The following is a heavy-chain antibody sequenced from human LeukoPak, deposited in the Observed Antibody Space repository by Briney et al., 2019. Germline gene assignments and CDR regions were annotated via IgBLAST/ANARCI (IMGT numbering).Heavy chain of an antibody. CDR1: GGTFSSYA. Sequence: SVTVSCKASGGTFSSYAISGVRQAPGQGVEWMGGIIPIFGTADYAQKFQGRVMITTDESTSTAYMELSSLRSEDTAVYYCNSGWYDIDYYYMDVWGKGTTVTVSS. CDR3: NSGWYDIDYYYMDV. V-gene: IGHV1-69*05. J-gene: IGHJ6*03. D-gene: IGHD6-19*01. CDR2: IIPIFGTA.